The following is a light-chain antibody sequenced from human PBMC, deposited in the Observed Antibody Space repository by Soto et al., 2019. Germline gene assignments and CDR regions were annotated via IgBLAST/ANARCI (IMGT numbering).Light chain of an antibody. CDR1: QFVSSTH. V-gene: IGKV3-20*01. CDR3: QQYHDSWT. Sequence: EIVLTQSPGTLSLSPGERATLSCRASQFVSSTHLAWYQQKPGQPPRLLIYGASTRATGIPDRFSGSGSGTDFTLTINTLQPEDFAVYYCQQYHDSWTFGQGTKVDIK. J-gene: IGKJ1*01. CDR2: GAS.